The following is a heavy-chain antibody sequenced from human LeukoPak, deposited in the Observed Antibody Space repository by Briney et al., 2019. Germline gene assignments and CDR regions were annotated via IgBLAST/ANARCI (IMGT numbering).Heavy chain of an antibody. CDR1: GFTVSNNY. CDR2: IYSGGSS. J-gene: IGHJ5*02. V-gene: IGHV3-66*01. CDR3: ARDRTGDYGDPRWFDP. Sequence: GSLRLSCAASGFTVSNNYMSWVRQAPGKGLEWVSVIYSGGSSYYADSVKGRFTISRDNSKNSLYLQMNSLRAEDTALYHCARDRTGDYGDPRWFDPWGQGTLVTVSS. D-gene: IGHD4-17*01.